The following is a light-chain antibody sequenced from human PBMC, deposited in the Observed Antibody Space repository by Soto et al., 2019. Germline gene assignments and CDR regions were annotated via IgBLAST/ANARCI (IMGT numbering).Light chain of an antibody. J-gene: IGLJ1*01. V-gene: IGLV1-40*01. CDR2: GNS. Sequence: QSVLTKPPSVSGAPGQRVTISCTGSSSNIGAGYDVHWYQQLPGTAPKLLICGNSNRPSGVPDRFSGSKSGTSASLAITGLQAEDEADYYCQSYDSSLSGSNVFGTGTKLTVL. CDR3: QSYDSSLSGSNV. CDR1: SSNIGAGYD.